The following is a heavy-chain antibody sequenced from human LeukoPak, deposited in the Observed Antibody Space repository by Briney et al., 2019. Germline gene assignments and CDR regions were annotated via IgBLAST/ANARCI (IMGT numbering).Heavy chain of an antibody. V-gene: IGHV1-2*02. J-gene: IGHJ4*02. CDR3: ARHPSESV. CDR1: GYTFTGYY. Sequence: GASVKVSCKASGYTFTGYYMHWVRQAPGQGLEWMGWINPNTGGTNYAQKFQGRVTMTTDTSTSTAYMELRSLRSDDTAVYYCARHPSESVWGQGTLVTVSS. CDR2: INPNTGGT.